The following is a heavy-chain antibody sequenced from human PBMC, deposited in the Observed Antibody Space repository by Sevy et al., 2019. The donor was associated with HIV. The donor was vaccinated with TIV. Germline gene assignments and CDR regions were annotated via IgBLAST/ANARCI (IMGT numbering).Heavy chain of an antibody. Sequence: GGFLRLSCTASGFTFNTHAMTWVRQAPGKGLEWVSVISGPGLSTYYADSVKGRFTISRDNSKNTLYLQMNSLRVDDTATYYCAKALNPALESMIEVILRTLKGFDVWGQGTMVTVSS. D-gene: IGHD3-22*01. CDR2: ISGPGLST. CDR1: GFTFNTHA. V-gene: IGHV3-23*01. J-gene: IGHJ3*01. CDR3: AKALNPALESMIEVILRTLKGFDV.